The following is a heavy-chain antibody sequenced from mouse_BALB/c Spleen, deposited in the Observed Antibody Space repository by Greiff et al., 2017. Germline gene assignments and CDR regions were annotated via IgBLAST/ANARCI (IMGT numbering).Heavy chain of an antibody. D-gene: IGHD2-14*01. J-gene: IGHJ4*01. CDR1: GFNIKDTY. V-gene: IGHV14-3*02. CDR3: ARDYRYDPFYAMDY. Sequence: VQLKESGAELVKPGASVKLSCTASGFNIKDTYMHWVKQRPEQGLEWIGRIDPANGNTKYDPKFQGKATITADTSSNTAYLQLSSLTSEDTAVYYCARDYRYDPFYAMDYWGQGTSVTVSS. CDR2: IDPANGNT.